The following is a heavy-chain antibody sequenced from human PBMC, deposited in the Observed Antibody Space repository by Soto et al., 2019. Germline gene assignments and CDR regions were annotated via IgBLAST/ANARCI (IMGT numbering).Heavy chain of an antibody. CDR2: ISYDGSNK. V-gene: IGHV3-30-3*01. Sequence: GGSLRLSCAASGFTFSSYAMHWVRQAPGKGLEWVAVISYDGSNKYYADSVKGRFTISRDNSKNTLYLQMNSLRAEDTAVYYCARDRDIVVEVAATFDYWGQGTLVTLSS. J-gene: IGHJ4*02. CDR3: ARDRDIVVEVAATFDY. CDR1: GFTFSSYA. D-gene: IGHD2-15*01.